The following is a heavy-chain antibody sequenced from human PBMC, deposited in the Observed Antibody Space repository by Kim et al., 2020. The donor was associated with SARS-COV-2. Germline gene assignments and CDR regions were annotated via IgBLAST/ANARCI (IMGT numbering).Heavy chain of an antibody. J-gene: IGHJ4*02. Sequence: GGSLRLSCAASGFTFSSYAMSWVRQAPGKGLEWVSAISGSGGSTYYADSVKGRFTISRDNSKNTLYLQMNSLRAEDTAVYYCAKDVRLDDSSGYYRRLRYSYYWGQRTLVTVSS. CDR3: AKDVRLDDSSGYYRRLRYSYY. CDR2: ISGSGGST. D-gene: IGHD3-22*01. V-gene: IGHV3-23*01. CDR1: GFTFSSYA.